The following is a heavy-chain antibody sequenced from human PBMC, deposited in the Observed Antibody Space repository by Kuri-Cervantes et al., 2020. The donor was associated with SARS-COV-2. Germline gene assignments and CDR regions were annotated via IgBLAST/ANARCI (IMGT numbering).Heavy chain of an antibody. CDR1: GFTFDDYA. V-gene: IGHV3-9*01. CDR2: ISWNSGSI. Sequence: LSLTCAASGFTFDDYAMHWVRQAPGKGLEWVSGISWNSGSIGYADSVKGRFTISRDNAKNSLYLQMNSLRAEDTALYYCAKDHYSSGWYTDYWGQGTLVTVSS. D-gene: IGHD6-19*01. J-gene: IGHJ4*02. CDR3: AKDHYSSGWYTDY.